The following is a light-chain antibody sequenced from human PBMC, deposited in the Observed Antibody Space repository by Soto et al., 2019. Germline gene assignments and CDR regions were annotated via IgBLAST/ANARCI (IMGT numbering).Light chain of an antibody. CDR2: EVS. J-gene: IGLJ2*01. CDR3: SSCRGSDII. CDR1: SSDVGSCNS. V-gene: IGLV2-8*01. Sequence: QSALTQPPSASGSPGQSVTISCTGTSSDVGSCNSVSWYQQHPGKVPKLLISEVSKRPSGVPDRFSGSKSGNTASLTVSGLQAEDEADYYCSSCRGSDIIFGGGTEVTVL.